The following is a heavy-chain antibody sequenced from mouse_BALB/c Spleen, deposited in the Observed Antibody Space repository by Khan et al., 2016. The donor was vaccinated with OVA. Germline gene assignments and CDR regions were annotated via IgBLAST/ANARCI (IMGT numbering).Heavy chain of an antibody. CDR3: VRDGVYHRNDGWFAY. V-gene: IGHV1-4*01. Sequence: QVQLKQSGAELARPGASVKMSCKASGYTFTSYTIHWIKKRPGQGLEWIGYINPSNGYTNYNQKFKDKATLTTDKSSTTAYLQLSSLTSDDSAVXNCVRDGVYHRNDGWFAYWGQGTLVTVSA. CDR1: GYTFTSYT. D-gene: IGHD2-14*01. J-gene: IGHJ3*01. CDR2: INPSNGYT.